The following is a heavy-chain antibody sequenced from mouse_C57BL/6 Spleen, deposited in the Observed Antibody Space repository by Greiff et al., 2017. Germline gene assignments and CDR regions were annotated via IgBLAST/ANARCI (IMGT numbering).Heavy chain of an antibody. Sequence: VQLQQSGAELVRPGASVKLSCTASGFNIKDYYMHWVKQRPEQGLEWIGWFDPEDGDTEYAPKFQGKATMTADTSSNTAYLKLSSLTSEDAAVYYCTTWANYYGSSHFADWGQGTLVTVSA. CDR1: GFNIKDYY. CDR3: TTWANYYGSSHFAD. V-gene: IGHV14-1*01. CDR2: FDPEDGDT. J-gene: IGHJ3*01. D-gene: IGHD1-1*01.